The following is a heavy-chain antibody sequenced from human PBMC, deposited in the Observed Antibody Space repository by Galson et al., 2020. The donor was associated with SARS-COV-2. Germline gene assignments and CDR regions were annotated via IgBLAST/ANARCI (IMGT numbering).Heavy chain of an antibody. D-gene: IGHD2-21*01. CDR2: IISSGSTK. V-gene: IGHV3-48*03. CDR1: GFTLGIYE. Sequence: GGSLRLSCAASGFTLGIYEMNWVRQAPGKGLAWVSFIISSGSTKHYADSVKGRFTISRDNAKNSLILQMNSLRAEDTALYYCARGPPDFADYGMDVWGQGTTVTVSS. J-gene: IGHJ6*02. CDR3: ARGPPDFADYGMDV.